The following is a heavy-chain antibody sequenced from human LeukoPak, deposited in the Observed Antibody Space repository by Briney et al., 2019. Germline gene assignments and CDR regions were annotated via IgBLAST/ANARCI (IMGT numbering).Heavy chain of an antibody. CDR2: IKGDGSST. J-gene: IGHJ6*02. D-gene: IGHD3-10*01. V-gene: IGHV3-74*01. Sequence: GGSLRLSCATSGFTFSNYWMHWVRQVPGKGLVWVSRIKGDGSSTRNADSVEGRFTISRDNAKNTLYLQINSLRAEDTAVYYCARDWPRITMVRGDYYGMDVWGQGTTVTVSS. CDR3: ARDWPRITMVRGDYYGMDV. CDR1: GFTFSNYW.